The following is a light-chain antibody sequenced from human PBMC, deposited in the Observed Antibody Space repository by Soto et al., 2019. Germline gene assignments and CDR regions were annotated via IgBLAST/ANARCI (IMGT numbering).Light chain of an antibody. J-gene: IGKJ5*01. CDR2: GAS. V-gene: IGKV3-20*01. CDR1: KNVSSRY. CDR3: QQYYSTAIT. Sequence: PDTRSLWPGCRSSLSSRASKNVSSRYLAWYQQKPGQAPRLLISGASSRATGIPDRFSCSGSGTDFTLTISSLQAEDVAVYYCQQYYSTAITFGQGTRLEIK.